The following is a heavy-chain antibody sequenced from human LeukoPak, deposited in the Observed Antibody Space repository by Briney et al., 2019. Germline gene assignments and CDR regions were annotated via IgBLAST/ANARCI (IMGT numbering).Heavy chain of an antibody. CDR2: ISGSGGST. CDR3: AKPAYYDILTGYGT. CDR1: GFTFSSYA. J-gene: IGHJ4*02. Sequence: EGSLRLSCAASGFTFSSYAMSWVRQAPGKGLEWVSAISGSGGSTYYADSVRGRFTISRDNSKNTLYLQMNSLRAEDTAVYYCAKPAYYDILTGYGTWGQGTLVTVSS. V-gene: IGHV3-23*01. D-gene: IGHD3-9*01.